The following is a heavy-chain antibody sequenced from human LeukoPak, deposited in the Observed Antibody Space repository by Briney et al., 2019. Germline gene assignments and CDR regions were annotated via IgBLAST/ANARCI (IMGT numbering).Heavy chain of an antibody. Sequence: SVKVSCKASGGTFSSYAISWVRQAPGQGLEWMGGIIPIFGTANYARKFQGRVTITADESTSTAYMELSSLRSEDTAVYYCARDVGYCSGGSCYQFDYWGQGTLVTVSS. CDR3: ARDVGYCSGGSCYQFDY. CDR1: GGTFSSYA. V-gene: IGHV1-69*01. D-gene: IGHD2-15*01. J-gene: IGHJ4*02. CDR2: IIPIFGTA.